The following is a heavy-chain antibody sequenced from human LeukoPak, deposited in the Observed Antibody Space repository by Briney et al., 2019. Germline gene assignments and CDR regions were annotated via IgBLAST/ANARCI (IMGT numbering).Heavy chain of an antibody. CDR2: ITWNSGSI. D-gene: IGHD3-9*01. CDR1: GFTFSSYS. Sequence: GGSLRLSCAASGFTFSSYSMNWVRQAPGKGLEWVSGITWNSGSIGYADSVKGRFTISRDNAKNSLYLQMNSLRAEDTALYYCAKALRPYYDFLTGYYLVGNAFDIWGQGTMVTVSS. CDR3: AKALRPYYDFLTGYYLVGNAFDI. J-gene: IGHJ3*02. V-gene: IGHV3-9*01.